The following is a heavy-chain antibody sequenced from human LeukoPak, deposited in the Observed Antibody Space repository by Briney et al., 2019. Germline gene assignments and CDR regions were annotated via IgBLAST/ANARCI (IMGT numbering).Heavy chain of an antibody. CDR2: IRYDGSNK. D-gene: IGHD3-3*01. V-gene: IGHV3-30*02. J-gene: IGHJ4*02. CDR1: GFTFSSYG. Sequence: GGSLRLSRAASGFTFSSYGMHWVRQAPGKGLEWVAFIRYDGSNKYYADSVKGRFTISRDNSKNTLYLQMNSLRAEDTAVYYCAKDPGYYDFWSGYYSSHPFDYWGQGTLVTVSS. CDR3: AKDPGYYDFWSGYYSSHPFDY.